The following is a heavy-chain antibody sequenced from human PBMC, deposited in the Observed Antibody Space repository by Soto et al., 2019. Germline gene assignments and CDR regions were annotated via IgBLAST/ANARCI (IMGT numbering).Heavy chain of an antibody. CDR2: ISAYNGNT. V-gene: IGHV1-18*01. CDR3: ARVITGTTFYSYCGMDV. D-gene: IGHD1-7*01. Sequence: QVQLVQSGAEVKKPGASVKVSCKASGYTFTSYGINWVRQAPGQGLEWMGWISAYNGNTNYAQKLQGRVTMTTDTSTRTAYTERRSLTSDATAVYYCARVITGTTFYSYCGMDVWGQWTTVTASS. J-gene: IGHJ6*02. CDR1: GYTFTSYG.